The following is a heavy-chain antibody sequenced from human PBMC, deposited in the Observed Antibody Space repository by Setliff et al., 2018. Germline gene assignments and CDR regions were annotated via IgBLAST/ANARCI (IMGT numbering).Heavy chain of an antibody. CDR2: VSYSGSP. CDR1: GDSLSGRY. CDR3: ARDSPDQPGFNI. J-gene: IGHJ3*02. V-gene: IGHV4-59*11. Sequence: SETLSLTCTVSGDSLSGRYWSWIRQSPGKGLEWIAYVSYSGSPNYNPSLKSRVTISVDTSKNQFSLKLTSVTAADTAVYYCARDSPDQPGFNIWGQGTMVTVPS.